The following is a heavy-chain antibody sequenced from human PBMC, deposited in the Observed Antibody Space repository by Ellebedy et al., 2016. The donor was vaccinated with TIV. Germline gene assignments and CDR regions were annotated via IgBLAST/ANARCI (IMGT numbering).Heavy chain of an antibody. V-gene: IGHV3-7*01. CDR3: YGRGDFDY. J-gene: IGHJ4*02. D-gene: IGHD4-17*01. Sequence: GGSLRLSXAASGFNFGTYWMSWVRQAPGEGLEWVANINQGGSHVYYVDSVMDRFTISRDNAKNSLYLQMSSLSAEDTAVYYCYGRGDFDYWGQGTLVTVSS. CDR1: GFNFGTYW. CDR2: INQGGSHV.